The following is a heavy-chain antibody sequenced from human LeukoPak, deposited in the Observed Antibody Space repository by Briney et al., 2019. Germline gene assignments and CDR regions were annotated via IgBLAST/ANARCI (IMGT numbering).Heavy chain of an antibody. CDR1: GGSISSSGYY. V-gene: IGHV4-39*07. CDR2: VYYSGST. CDR3: ARMEEEDNWNCVPTYYFDY. Sequence: SETLSLTCTVSGGSISSSGYYWGWIRQPPGKGLVWIGSVYYSGSTYYNPSLKSRVTISVDTSKNLFSLKLSSVTAADTAVYYCARMEEEDNWNCVPTYYFDYWAREPWSPSPQ. J-gene: IGHJ4*02. D-gene: IGHD1-7*01.